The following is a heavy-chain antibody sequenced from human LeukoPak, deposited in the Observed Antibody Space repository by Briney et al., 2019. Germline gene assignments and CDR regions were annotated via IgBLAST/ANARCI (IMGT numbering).Heavy chain of an antibody. CDR3: AREGIYGDYRH. CDR1: SGSIRSYY. Sequence: SETLSLTCTVSSGSIRSYYWSWIRQPAGKGLEWIGRIDTSGSTNYNPSLKSRVTMSADTSKKQFSLKLRSVTAADTAVYYCAREGIYGDYRHWGQGTLVTVSS. D-gene: IGHD4-17*01. V-gene: IGHV4-4*07. CDR2: IDTSGST. J-gene: IGHJ4*02.